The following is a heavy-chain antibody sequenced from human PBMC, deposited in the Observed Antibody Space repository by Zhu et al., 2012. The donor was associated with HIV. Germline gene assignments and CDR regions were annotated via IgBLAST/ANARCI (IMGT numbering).Heavy chain of an antibody. CDR2: IYHSGST. Sequence: QVQLQESGPGKVKPSETLSLTCADSGYSISNGYYWGWIRQPPGKGLEWIGNIYHSGSTYYNPSLKSRVTISIDTSKNQFSLKLSSVTAADMAVYYCARDDRPFVYQWLERNFDSVGQGTLVTVSS. V-gene: IGHV4-38-2*02. CDR3: ARDDRPFVYQWLERNFDS. CDR1: GYSISNGYY. J-gene: IGHJ4*02. D-gene: IGHD6-19*01.